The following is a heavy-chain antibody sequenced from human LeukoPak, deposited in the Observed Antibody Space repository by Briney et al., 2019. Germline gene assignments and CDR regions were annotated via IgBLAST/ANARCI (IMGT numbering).Heavy chain of an antibody. J-gene: IGHJ4*02. V-gene: IGHV3-7*01. Sequence: GGSLRLSCVGSGFTFSNYWMNWVRQAPGKGLEWVANIKHDGTEKTYVDSVKGRFTTSRDNAKNSLYLQMNGLRVEDTAVFYSARVNGANDYWGQGTLVTVSP. CDR1: GFTFSNYW. CDR3: ARVNGANDY. CDR2: IKHDGTEK. D-gene: IGHD4/OR15-4a*01.